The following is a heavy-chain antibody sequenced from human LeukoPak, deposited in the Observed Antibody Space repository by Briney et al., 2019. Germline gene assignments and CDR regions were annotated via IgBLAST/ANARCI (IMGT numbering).Heavy chain of an antibody. D-gene: IGHD3-3*01. CDR2: IKQDGSEK. Sequence: GGSLRLSCAASGFTFSSYWMSWVRQAPGKGLEWVANIKQDGSEKYYVDSVKGRFTISRDNAKNSLYLQMNSLRAEDTAVYYCARVGAHRGYDFWSGYYYSHGSFDYWGQGTLVTVSS. V-gene: IGHV3-7*01. CDR1: GFTFSSYW. CDR3: ARVGAHRGYDFWSGYYYSHGSFDY. J-gene: IGHJ4*02.